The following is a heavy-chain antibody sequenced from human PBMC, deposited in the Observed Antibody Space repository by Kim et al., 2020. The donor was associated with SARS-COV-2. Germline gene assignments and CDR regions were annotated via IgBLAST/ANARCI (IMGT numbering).Heavy chain of an antibody. CDR3: AKDHPSSGWPTFDS. D-gene: IGHD6-19*01. V-gene: IGHV3-23*05. J-gene: IGHJ4*02. Sequence: YADSVKGLFTVSRDITKDTFYLQMNSLRADDTALYYCAKDHPSSGWPTFDSWGQGTLVAVSS.